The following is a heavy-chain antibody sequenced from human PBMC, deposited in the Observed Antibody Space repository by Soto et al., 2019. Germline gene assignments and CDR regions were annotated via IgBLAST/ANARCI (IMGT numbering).Heavy chain of an antibody. D-gene: IGHD2-21*01. CDR3: ARDFAVVVANSDHDAFDI. CDR2: IKQDGSEK. J-gene: IGHJ3*02. V-gene: IGHV3-7*01. CDR1: GFTFSSYW. Sequence: GGSLRLSCAASGFTFSSYWMSWVRQAPGKGLEWVANIKQDGSEKYYVDSVKGRFTISRDNAKNSLYLQMNSLRAEDTAVYYCARDFAVVVANSDHDAFDIWGQGTMVTVSS.